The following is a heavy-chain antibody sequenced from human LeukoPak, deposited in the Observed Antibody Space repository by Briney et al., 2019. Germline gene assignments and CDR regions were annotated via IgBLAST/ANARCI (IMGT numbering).Heavy chain of an antibody. CDR3: ARHQEGRRYYDSSGSWPGWYFDL. CDR2: IYYSGST. CDR1: GGSISSSSYY. D-gene: IGHD3-22*01. V-gene: IGHV4-39*01. Sequence: SETLSLTCTVSGGSISSSSYYWGWIRQPPGKGLEWIGSIYYSGSTYYNPSLKSRVTISVDTSKNQFSLKLSSVTAADTAAYYCARHQEGRRYYDSSGSWPGWYFDLWGRGTLVTVSS. J-gene: IGHJ2*01.